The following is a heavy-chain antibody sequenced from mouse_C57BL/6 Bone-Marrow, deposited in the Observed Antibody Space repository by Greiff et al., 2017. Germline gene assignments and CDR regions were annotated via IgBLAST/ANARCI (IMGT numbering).Heavy chain of an antibody. CDR1: GFTFSSYA. CDR3: AREIPDYGSSFYYAMDY. Sequence: DVQLVESGGGLVKPGGSLKLSCAASGFTFSSYAMSWVRQTPEKRLEWVATISDGGSYTYYPDNVKGRFTISRDNAKNNLYLHMSHLKSEDTAMYYCAREIPDYGSSFYYAMDYWGQGTSVTVSS. D-gene: IGHD1-1*01. V-gene: IGHV5-4*01. J-gene: IGHJ4*01. CDR2: ISDGGSYT.